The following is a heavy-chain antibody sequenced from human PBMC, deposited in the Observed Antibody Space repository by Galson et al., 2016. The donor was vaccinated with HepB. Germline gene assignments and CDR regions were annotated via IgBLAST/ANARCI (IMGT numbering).Heavy chain of an antibody. D-gene: IGHD3-10*01. V-gene: IGHV4-39*01. CDR2: LYYSGRT. Sequence: SETLSLTCTVSGGSISNSSYYWGWIRQPPGKGLEWIGSLYYSGRTHNNLSLKSRVTISVDLSRNQFSLKLSSVTAADTAVHYCARSPGLWRYFDYWGQGALVTVSS. CDR1: GGSISNSSYY. CDR3: ARSPGLWRYFDY. J-gene: IGHJ4*02.